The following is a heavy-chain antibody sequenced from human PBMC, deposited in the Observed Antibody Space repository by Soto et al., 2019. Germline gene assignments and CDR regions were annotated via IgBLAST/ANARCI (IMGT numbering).Heavy chain of an antibody. Sequence: SETLSLTCTVSGGSVSSGAYYWTWIRQRPGKGLEWIGYISYSGSTYYSPSLKSRLSISLDTSKNQFSLRLSSVTAADTAMYYCARARLRAVYAFDIWGQGTMVTVSS. V-gene: IGHV4-31*03. CDR2: ISYSGST. J-gene: IGHJ3*02. CDR1: GGSVSSGAYY. D-gene: IGHD5-12*01. CDR3: ARARLRAVYAFDI.